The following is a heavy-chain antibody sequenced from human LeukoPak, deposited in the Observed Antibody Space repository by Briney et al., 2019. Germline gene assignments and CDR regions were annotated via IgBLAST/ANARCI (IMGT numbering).Heavy chain of an antibody. J-gene: IGHJ4*02. D-gene: IGHD7-27*01. CDR1: GFSFSGYG. CDR3: VKDGPNWGRDFDI. V-gene: IGHV3-33*06. CDR2: TWYDESNK. Sequence: PGRSLRLSCAASGFSFSGYGMHWVRQAPGKGLECVAVTWYDESNKYYADSVKGRFTISRDNSKNILYLEINSHRVEDTAAYFCVKDGPNWGRDFDIWGQGTLVTVYS.